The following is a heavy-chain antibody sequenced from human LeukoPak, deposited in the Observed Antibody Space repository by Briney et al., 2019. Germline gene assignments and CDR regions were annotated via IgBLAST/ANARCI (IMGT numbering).Heavy chain of an antibody. CDR2: IYYSGST. CDR1: GFTFSDYY. J-gene: IGHJ4*02. Sequence: LRLSCAASGFTFSDYYMSWIRQAPGKGLEWIGSIYYSGSTYYNPSLKSRVTISVDTSKNQFSLKLSSVTAADTAVYYCARRPRGGWHSSSFNYFDYWGQGTLVTVSS. V-gene: IGHV4-39*01. CDR3: ARRPRGGWHSSSFNYFDY. D-gene: IGHD6-6*01.